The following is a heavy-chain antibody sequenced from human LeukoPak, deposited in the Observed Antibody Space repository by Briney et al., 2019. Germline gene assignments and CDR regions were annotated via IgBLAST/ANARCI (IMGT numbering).Heavy chain of an antibody. CDR2: IYHSGST. J-gene: IGHJ5*02. CDR1: GYSISSGYY. V-gene: IGHV4-38-2*02. Sequence: PSETLSLTCAVSGYSISSGYYWGWIRQPPGKGLEWIGSIYHSGSTYYNPSLKSRVTISVDTSKNRFSLKLSPVTAADTAVYYCARDYYGSGDGWFDPWGQGTLVTVSS. D-gene: IGHD3-10*01. CDR3: ARDYYGSGDGWFDP.